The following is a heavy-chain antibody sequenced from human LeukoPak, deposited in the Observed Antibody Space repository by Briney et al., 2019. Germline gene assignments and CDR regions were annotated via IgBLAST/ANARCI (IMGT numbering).Heavy chain of an antibody. CDR3: ARGRRRQYYYDSSGYYLAY. J-gene: IGHJ4*02. Sequence: LVRQAPGEGLGWDWGINYSGSTNYNPSLKSRVTISVDTSKNQFSLKLSSVTAADTAVYYCARGRRRQYYYDSSGYYLAYWGQGTLVTVSS. D-gene: IGHD3-22*01. CDR2: INYSGST. V-gene: IGHV4-34*01.